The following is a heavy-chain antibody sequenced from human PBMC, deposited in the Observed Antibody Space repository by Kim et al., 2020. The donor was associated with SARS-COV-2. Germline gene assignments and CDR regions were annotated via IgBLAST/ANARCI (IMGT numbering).Heavy chain of an antibody. CDR3: ARGPSGSSIVVVVAGDY. J-gene: IGHJ4*02. D-gene: IGHD2-15*01. CDR1: GYSFTSYW. CDR2: IYPGDSDT. Sequence: GESLKISCKGSGYSFTSYWIGWVRQMPGKGLEWMGIIYPGDSDTRYSPSFEGQVTMSADKSISTAYLQWSNLKASESGMYYCARGPSGSSIVVVVAGDYWGQGTLVTVSS. V-gene: IGHV5-51*01.